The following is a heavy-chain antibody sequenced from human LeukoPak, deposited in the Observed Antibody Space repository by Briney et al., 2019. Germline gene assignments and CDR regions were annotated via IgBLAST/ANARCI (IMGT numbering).Heavy chain of an antibody. Sequence: GGSLRLSCAASGFTFDDYAMHWVRQAPGKGLEWVSGISWNSGTIGHADSVKGRFTISRDNAKDSLYLQMNSLRTDDTALYYCARGLEKGYSYGIDYWGQGTLVTVSS. CDR1: GFTFDDYA. CDR2: ISWNSGTI. J-gene: IGHJ4*02. V-gene: IGHV3-9*01. D-gene: IGHD5-18*01. CDR3: ARGLEKGYSYGIDY.